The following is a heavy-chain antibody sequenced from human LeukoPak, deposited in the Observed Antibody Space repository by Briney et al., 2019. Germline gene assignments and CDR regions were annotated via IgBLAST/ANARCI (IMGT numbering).Heavy chain of an antibody. V-gene: IGHV3-21*01. Sequence: TGGSLRLTCAASGFTFSNYAMNWVRQAPGKGLEWVSSISSSSSYIYYADSVKGRFTISRDNAKNSLYLQMNSLRAEDTAVYYCARDPAYSSSWLYYYYYYYMDVWGKGTTVTVSS. CDR1: GFTFSNYA. J-gene: IGHJ6*03. D-gene: IGHD6-13*01. CDR3: ARDPAYSSSWLYYYYYYYMDV. CDR2: ISSSSSYI.